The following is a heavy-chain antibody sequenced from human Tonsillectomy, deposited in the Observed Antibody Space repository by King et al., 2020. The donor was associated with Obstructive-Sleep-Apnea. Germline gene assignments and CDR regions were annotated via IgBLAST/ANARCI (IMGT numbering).Heavy chain of an antibody. D-gene: IGHD3-22*01. CDR3: ARQGSYYSDSSGYYYGPVSDY. CDR1: GYSFTNYW. Sequence: VQLVQSGAEVKKPGESLKISCEASGYSFTNYWIAWVRQMPGKGLEWVGIIYPGDSDTRYSPSFQGQVTISADKSISIAYLQWSSLKASDTAMYYCARQGSYYSDSSGYYYGPVSDYWGQGTLVTVSS. J-gene: IGHJ4*02. V-gene: IGHV5-51*01. CDR2: IYPGDSDT.